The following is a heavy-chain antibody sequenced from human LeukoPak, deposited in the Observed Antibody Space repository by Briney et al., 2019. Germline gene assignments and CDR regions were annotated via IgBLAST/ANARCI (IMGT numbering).Heavy chain of an antibody. D-gene: IGHD1-14*01. Sequence: PSETLSLTCAVYGGSFSGYYWSWIRQPPGKGLEWIEEINHSGSTNYNPSLKSRVTISVDTSKNQFSLKLSSVTAADTAVYYCARHNQLRGMGYWGQGTLVTVSS. J-gene: IGHJ4*02. CDR2: INHSGST. V-gene: IGHV4-34*01. CDR1: GGSFSGYY. CDR3: ARHNQLRGMGY.